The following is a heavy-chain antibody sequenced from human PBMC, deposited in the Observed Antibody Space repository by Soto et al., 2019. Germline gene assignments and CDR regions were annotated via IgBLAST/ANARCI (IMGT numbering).Heavy chain of an antibody. CDR1: GFIFSSYA. Sequence: GGSLRLSCEVSGFIFSSYAMNWIRQAPGKGLEWVALISDSGGRTHYADSVEGRFTISRDNSKSTRYLQMNSLRAEDTAMYYCAKDSPGSDAAVNVIRNPVDYWGQGTLVTVSS. D-gene: IGHD2-15*01. J-gene: IGHJ4*02. V-gene: IGHV3-23*01. CDR2: ISDSGGRT. CDR3: AKDSPGSDAAVNVIRNPVDY.